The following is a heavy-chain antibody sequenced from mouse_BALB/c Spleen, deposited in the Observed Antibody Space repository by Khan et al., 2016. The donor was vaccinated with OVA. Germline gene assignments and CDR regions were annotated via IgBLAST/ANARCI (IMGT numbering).Heavy chain of an antibody. CDR1: GYTFTNYG. Sequence: QIQLVQSGPELKKPGETVKISCKASGYTFTNYGMNCVKQAPGKGLKWMGWINTYTGEPTYADDFKGRFAFSFETSASTAYLQINNLKNEDTATYFCARNGNYWYFDVWGAGTTVTVSS. D-gene: IGHD2-1*01. J-gene: IGHJ1*01. CDR2: INTYTGEP. V-gene: IGHV9-3-1*01. CDR3: ARNGNYWYFDV.